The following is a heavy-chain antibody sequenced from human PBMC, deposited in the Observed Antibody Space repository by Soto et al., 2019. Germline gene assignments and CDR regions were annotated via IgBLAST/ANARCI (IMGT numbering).Heavy chain of an antibody. CDR3: ARGGPVSVSPAWQLLGYFDY. Sequence: PSETLSLTCAVYGGSFSGYYWSWIRQPPGKGLEWIGEINHSGSTNYNPSLKSRVTISVDTSKNQFSLKLNSVTSADTAVYYCARGGPVSVSPAWQLLGYFDYWGQGTLVTVSS. CDR2: INHSGST. CDR1: GGSFSGYY. D-gene: IGHD2-15*01. J-gene: IGHJ4*02. V-gene: IGHV4-34*01.